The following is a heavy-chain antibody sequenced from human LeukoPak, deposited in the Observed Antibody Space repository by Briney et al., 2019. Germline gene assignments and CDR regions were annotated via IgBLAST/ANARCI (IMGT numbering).Heavy chain of an antibody. D-gene: IGHD2-15*01. CDR1: GYTFTDYY. V-gene: IGHV1-2*02. Sequence: ASVKVSCKASGYTFTDYYIHWVRQAPGQGLEYMGWINPNSGGTSYAQKFHDRVTMTRDTSLTSAYLELSRLTSDDTAVYYCARYLSSGGDYWGQGTLVTVPS. CDR3: ARYLSSGGDY. CDR2: INPNSGGT. J-gene: IGHJ4*02.